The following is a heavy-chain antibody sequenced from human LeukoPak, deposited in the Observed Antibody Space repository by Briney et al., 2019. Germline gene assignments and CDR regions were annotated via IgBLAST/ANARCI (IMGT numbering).Heavy chain of an antibody. V-gene: IGHV3-23*01. D-gene: IGHD6-19*01. CDR3: AKSVKSGYTSGDFDY. J-gene: IGHJ4*02. Sequence: GGSLRLSCAASGFTFSTCAMTWVRQAPGKGLEWVSGISASGGRIYYADSVRGRFTISRDNSKNTLYLQMNSLRAEDTAVYYCAKSVKSGYTSGDFDYWGQGTLVTVSS. CDR1: GFTFSTCA. CDR2: ISASGGRI.